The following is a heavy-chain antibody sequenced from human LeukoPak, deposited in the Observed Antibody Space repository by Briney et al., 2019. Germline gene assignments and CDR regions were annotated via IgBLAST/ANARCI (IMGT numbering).Heavy chain of an antibody. D-gene: IGHD3-22*01. CDR3: ATHYYDSSGYYYPWDY. V-gene: IGHV1-69*04. CDR1: GGTFSSYA. CDR2: IIPIFGIA. J-gene: IGHJ4*02. Sequence: GASVKVSCMASGGTFSSYAISWVRQAPGQGLEWMGRIIPIFGIANYAQKFQGRVAITADKSTSTAYMELSSLRSEDTAVYYCATHYYDSSGYYYPWDYWGQGTLVTVSS.